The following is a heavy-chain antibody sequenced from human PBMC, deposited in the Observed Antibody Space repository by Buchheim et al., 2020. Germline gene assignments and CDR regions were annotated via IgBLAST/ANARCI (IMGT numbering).Heavy chain of an antibody. Sequence: QVKLQESGPGLVQPSGTLSLICAVSGDSISRSKGWNWVRQPPGRGLEWIGEIYFGGRTNYNPSLKSRIMISVDESKNHFSLNLTSVTAADTAVYYCARADSKWEGLGSWGQGTL. CDR1: GDSISRSKG. J-gene: IGHJ5*02. CDR3: ARADSKWEGLGS. CDR2: IYFGGRT. D-gene: IGHD1-26*01. V-gene: IGHV4-4*02.